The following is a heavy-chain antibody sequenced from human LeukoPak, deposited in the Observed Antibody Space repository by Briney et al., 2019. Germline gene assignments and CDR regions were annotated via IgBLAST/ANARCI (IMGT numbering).Heavy chain of an antibody. Sequence: PSQTLSLTCTVSGASITSYYWSWLRQSPGKGLEWIGYIYHTGSRNSNPSLKSRVTMSFDTSKGQFSLRLSSVTAADTALYYCASGYDGLFEYWGQGTLVTVSS. J-gene: IGHJ4*02. CDR1: GASITSYY. CDR2: IYHTGSR. V-gene: IGHV4-59*08. CDR3: ASGYDGLFEY. D-gene: IGHD5-12*01.